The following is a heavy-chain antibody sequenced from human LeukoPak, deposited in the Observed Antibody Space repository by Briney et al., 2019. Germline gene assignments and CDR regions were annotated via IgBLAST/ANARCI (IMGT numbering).Heavy chain of an antibody. Sequence: SETLSLTCTVSGGSISSSSSYWGWIRQPPGKGLEWIVSIYYSGSTYYNPSLKSRVTISVDTSKNQFSLKLSSVTAADTAVYYCARQRHSGGSAEWFDPWGQGTLVTVSS. CDR3: ARQRHSGGSAEWFDP. D-gene: IGHD3-10*01. CDR1: GGSISSSSSY. CDR2: IYYSGST. V-gene: IGHV4-39*01. J-gene: IGHJ5*02.